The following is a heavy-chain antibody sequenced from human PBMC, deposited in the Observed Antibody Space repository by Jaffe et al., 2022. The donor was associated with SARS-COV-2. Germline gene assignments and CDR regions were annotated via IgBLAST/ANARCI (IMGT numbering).Heavy chain of an antibody. CDR2: IKQDGSEK. V-gene: IGHV3-7*01. CDR3: AREVVVVTATPPYYFDY. J-gene: IGHJ4*02. D-gene: IGHD2-21*02. Sequence: EVQLVESGGGLVQPGGSLRLSCAASGFTFSSYWMSWVRQAPGKGLEWVANIKQDGSEKYYVDSVKGRFTISRDNAKNSLYLQMNSLRAEDTAVYYCAREVVVVTATPPYYFDYWGQGTLVTVSS. CDR1: GFTFSSYW.